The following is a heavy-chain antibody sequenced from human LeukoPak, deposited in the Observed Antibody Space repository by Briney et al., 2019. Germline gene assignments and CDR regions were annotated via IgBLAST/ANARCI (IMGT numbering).Heavy chain of an antibody. J-gene: IGHJ3*01. Sequence: TGGSLRHSCAASGFNFNRFAMHWVRQVPGRGLEWVAVISSDSSNKNYVESVRGRFTISRENSVNTLYLEMNTLTTDDAGVYYCAKVRRMEWMTPLSDDFDVRGQGTMVTVSS. CDR2: ISSDSSNK. CDR1: GFNFNRFA. D-gene: IGHD3-3*01. V-gene: IGHV3-30*04. CDR3: AKVRRMEWMTPLSDDFDV.